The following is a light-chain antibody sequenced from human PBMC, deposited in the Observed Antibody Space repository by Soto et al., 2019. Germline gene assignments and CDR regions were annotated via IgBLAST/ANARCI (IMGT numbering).Light chain of an antibody. J-gene: IGLJ2*01. V-gene: IGLV9-49*01. CDR3: GADHGSGSNFVVV. CDR2: VGTGGIVG. CDR1: SGYSNYK. Sequence: QAVVTQPPSASASLGASVTLTCTLSSGYSNYKVDWYQQRPGKGPRFVMRVGTGGIVGSKGDGIPDRFSVLGSGXNRYLTIKNIQEEDESDYHCGADHGSGSNFVVVFGGGTKLTVL.